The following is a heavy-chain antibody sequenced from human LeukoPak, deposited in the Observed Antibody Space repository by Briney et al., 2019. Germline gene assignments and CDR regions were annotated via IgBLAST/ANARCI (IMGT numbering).Heavy chain of an antibody. J-gene: IGHJ4*02. CDR2: INPNSGGT. CDR1: GYTFTGYY. CDR3: ARSFSAAMLLDY. Sequence: ASVKVSCKASGYTFTGYYMHWVLQAPGQGLEWMGRINPNSGGTNYAQKFQGRVTMTRDTSISTAYMELSRLRSDDTAVYYCARSFSAAMLLDYWGQGTLVTVSS. D-gene: IGHD2-2*01. V-gene: IGHV1-2*06.